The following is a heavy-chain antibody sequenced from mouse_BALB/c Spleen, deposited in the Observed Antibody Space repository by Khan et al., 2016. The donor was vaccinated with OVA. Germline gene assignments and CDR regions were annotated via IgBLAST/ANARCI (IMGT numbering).Heavy chain of an antibody. CDR2: INTYTGEP. Sequence: QIQLVQSGPELKKPGETVKISCKASGYTFTNYGMNWVKQAPGKGLKWMGWINTYTGEPTYTDDCKGRFAFSLETSASTAYLQINNLKNEDMATYFCARGASYWYFDVWGAGTTVTVSS. V-gene: IGHV9-1*02. CDR3: ARGASYWYFDV. J-gene: IGHJ1*01. CDR1: GYTFTNYG.